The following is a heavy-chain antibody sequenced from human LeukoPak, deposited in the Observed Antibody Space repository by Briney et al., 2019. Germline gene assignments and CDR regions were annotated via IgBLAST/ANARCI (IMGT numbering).Heavy chain of an antibody. CDR2: IYSDGGT. J-gene: IGHJ4*02. V-gene: IGHV3-53*01. CDR3: ARTQSSGYNRGIDY. Sequence: GGSLRLPCAASGFTFSSNYMGWVRQAPGKGLEWVSVIYSDGGTYYADSVKGRFTISRDNSKNTLYLQMNSLRAEDTAVYYCARTQSSGYNRGIDYWGQGTLVTVSS. D-gene: IGHD5-18*01. CDR1: GFTFSSNY.